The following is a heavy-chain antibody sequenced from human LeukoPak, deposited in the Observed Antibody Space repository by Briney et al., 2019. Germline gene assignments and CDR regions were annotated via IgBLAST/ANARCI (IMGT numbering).Heavy chain of an antibody. V-gene: IGHV7-4-1*02. CDR2: INTNTGNP. CDR1: GYTFTGYY. D-gene: IGHD5-18*01. CDR3: ARGYSYGFDY. J-gene: IGHJ4*02. Sequence: ASVKVSCKASGYTFTGYYMHWVRQAPGRGLEWMGWINTNTGNPTYAQGFTGRFVFSLDTSVSTAYLQISSLKAEDTAVYYCARGYSYGFDYWGQGTLVTVSS.